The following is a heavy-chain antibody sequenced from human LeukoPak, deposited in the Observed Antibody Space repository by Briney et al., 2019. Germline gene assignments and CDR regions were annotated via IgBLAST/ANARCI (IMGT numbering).Heavy chain of an antibody. J-gene: IGHJ4*02. CDR2: ISSRSATI. CDR3: ARDNMGFDY. D-gene: IGHD2/OR15-2a*01. V-gene: IGHV3-48*01. CDR1: GFTFSSYS. Sequence: GGSLRLSCAASGFTFSSYSMNWVRQAPGKGLEWVSYISSRSATIYYADSVKGRFTISRDNAKNSLYLQMNSLRAEDTAVYYCARDNMGFDYWGQGTLVTVYS.